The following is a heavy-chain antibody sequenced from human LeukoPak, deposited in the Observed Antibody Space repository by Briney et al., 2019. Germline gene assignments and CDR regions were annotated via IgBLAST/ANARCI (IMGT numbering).Heavy chain of an antibody. CDR3: ATGGSYSSYYFDY. J-gene: IGHJ4*02. CDR2: INPNSGGP. V-gene: IGHV1-2*02. Sequence: ASVKVSCKASGYTFTGYYMHWVRQAPGQGLEWMAWINPNSGGPKSAHKFQGRVTLSRATSISTAYMELSRLTSDDTAVYYCATGGSYSSYYFDYWGQGTLVTV. CDR1: GYTFTGYY. D-gene: IGHD1-26*01.